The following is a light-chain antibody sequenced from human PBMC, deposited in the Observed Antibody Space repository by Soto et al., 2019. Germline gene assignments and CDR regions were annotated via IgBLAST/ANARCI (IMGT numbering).Light chain of an antibody. CDR2: DDN. CDR1: SSNIGGNS. V-gene: IGLV1-51*01. CDR3: GSWDSSLSAYV. Sequence: QSVMTQPPSVSAAPGQKVTISCSGSSSNIGGNSVSWYQQLPGTAPQLLIYDDNKRHSGIPDRFSGSKSGTSATLGITGFQTGDEADYYCGSWDSSLSAYVFVTGTTLTVL. J-gene: IGLJ1*01.